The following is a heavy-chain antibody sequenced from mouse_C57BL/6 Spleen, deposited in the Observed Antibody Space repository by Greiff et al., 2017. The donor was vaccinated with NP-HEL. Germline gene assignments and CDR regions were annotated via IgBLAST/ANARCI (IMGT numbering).Heavy chain of an antibody. J-gene: IGHJ4*01. D-gene: IGHD2-4*01. V-gene: IGHV5-17*01. CDR1: GFTFSDYG. CDR3: ARHDYEY. Sequence: EVKLMESGGGLVKPGGSLKLSCAASGFTFSDYGMHWVRQAPEKGLEWVAYISSGSSTIYYADTVKGRFTISRDNATNTLFLQMTSLRSEDTAMYYCARHDYEYWGQGTSVTVSS. CDR2: ISSGSSTI.